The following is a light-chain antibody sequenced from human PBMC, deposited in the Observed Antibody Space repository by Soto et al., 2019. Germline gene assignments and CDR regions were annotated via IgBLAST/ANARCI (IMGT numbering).Light chain of an antibody. CDR1: QNVANY. CDR3: QQSSNWPQT. CDR2: ESS. J-gene: IGKJ1*01. Sequence: EIVLTQSPATLSLSPGERATLSCRASQNVANYLDWYQQKPGQAPRLLIYESSNRATGIAARFSGSGSGTDFTLTISSLEPEDFEVYYCQQSSNWPQTLGQGTKVDIK. V-gene: IGKV3-11*01.